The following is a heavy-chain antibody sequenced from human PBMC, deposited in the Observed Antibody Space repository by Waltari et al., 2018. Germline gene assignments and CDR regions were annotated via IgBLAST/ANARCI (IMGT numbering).Heavy chain of an antibody. V-gene: IGHV4-34*02. CDR1: GGSFSGYY. CDR2: IDHSGVT. CDR3: ALSRYGLASPKFDP. D-gene: IGHD4-17*01. J-gene: IGHJ5*02. Sequence: QVQVQQWGAGLVTPSATLSLTCAVHGGSFSGYYWCCLRQPPGKALEWIGEIDHSGVTNYNPSLTSRATMSVDTSRNQLSLKLTSVTAADTAIYYCALSRYGLASPKFDPWGQGTLVTVSS.